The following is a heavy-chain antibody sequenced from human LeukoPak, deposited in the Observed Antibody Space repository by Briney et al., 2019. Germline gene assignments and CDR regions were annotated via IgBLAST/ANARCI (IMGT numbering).Heavy chain of an antibody. V-gene: IGHV4-34*01. J-gene: IGHJ5*02. Sequence: SETLSLTCAVYGGSFSGYYWSWIRQPPGKGLEGIGEINHSGSTNYNPSLTSRVTISVDTSKNQFSLKLSSVTAADTAVYYCARRPRNFRATGTTREWFDPWGQGTLVTVSS. CDR3: ARRPRNFRATGTTREWFDP. CDR2: INHSGST. D-gene: IGHD1-1*01. CDR1: GGSFSGYY.